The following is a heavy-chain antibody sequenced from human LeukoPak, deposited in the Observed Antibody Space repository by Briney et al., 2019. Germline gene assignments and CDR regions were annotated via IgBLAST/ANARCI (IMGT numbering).Heavy chain of an antibody. D-gene: IGHD5-24*01. V-gene: IGHV3-7*01. CDR2: LKQDGNEK. J-gene: IGHJ4*02. CDR1: GFTFSNYW. Sequence: PGGSLGLSCAASGFTFSNYWMSWVRQAPGKGLEWVANLKQDGNEKYYVDSVKGRFTISRDNAKNTPYLQMNSLRAEGTAVYYCAKSGYNRFDYWGQGTLVTVSS. CDR3: AKSGYNRFDY.